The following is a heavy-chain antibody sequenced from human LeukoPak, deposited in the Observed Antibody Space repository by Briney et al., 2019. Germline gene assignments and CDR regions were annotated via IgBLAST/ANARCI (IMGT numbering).Heavy chain of an antibody. Sequence: SETLSLTCAVYGGSFSGYYWSWVRQPPGKGLEWIGEINHSGSTNYNPSLKSRVTISVDTSKNQFSLKLSSVTAADTAVYYCARGLKFSYGYGNWFDPWGQGALVTVSS. CDR2: INHSGST. J-gene: IGHJ5*02. CDR3: ARGLKFSYGYGNWFDP. D-gene: IGHD5-18*01. V-gene: IGHV4-34*01. CDR1: GGSFSGYY.